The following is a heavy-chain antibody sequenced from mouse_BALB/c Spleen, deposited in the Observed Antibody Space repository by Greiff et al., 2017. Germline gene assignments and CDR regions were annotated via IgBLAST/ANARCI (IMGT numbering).Heavy chain of an antibody. CDR1: GYTFSSYW. CDR2: ILPGSGST. D-gene: IGHD2-1*01. CDR3: ARRGYYGNWYFDV. Sequence: VQVVESGAELMKPGASVKISCKATGYTFSSYWIEWVKQRPGHGLEWIGEILPGSGSTNYNEKFKGKATFTADTSSNTAYMQLSSLTSEDSAVYYCARRGYYGNWYFDVWGAGTTVTVSS. V-gene: IGHV1-9*01. J-gene: IGHJ1*01.